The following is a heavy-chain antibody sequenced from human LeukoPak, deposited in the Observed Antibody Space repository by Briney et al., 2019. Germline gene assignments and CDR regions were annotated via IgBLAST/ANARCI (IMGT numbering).Heavy chain of an antibody. CDR3: TTSYYYGSGSYVWGAFDI. D-gene: IGHD3-10*01. Sequence: GGSLRLSCAASRFTFSNAWMSWVRQAPGKGLEWVGRIKSKTDGGTTDYAAPVKGRFTISRDDSKNTLYLQMNSLKTEDTAVYYCTTSYYYGSGSYVWGAFDIWGQGTIVTVSS. V-gene: IGHV3-15*01. J-gene: IGHJ3*02. CDR2: IKSKTDGGTT. CDR1: RFTFSNAW.